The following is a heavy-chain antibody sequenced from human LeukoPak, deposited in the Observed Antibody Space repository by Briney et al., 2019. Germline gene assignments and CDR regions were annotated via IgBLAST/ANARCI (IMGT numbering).Heavy chain of an antibody. D-gene: IGHD1-26*01. CDR1: GGSISSSSYF. CDR2: IYYSGST. J-gene: IGHJ4*02. V-gene: IGHV4-39*01. CDR3: ASQENSIVGATDFDY. Sequence: PSETLSLPCTVSGGSISSSSYFWGWIRQPPGKGLEWIGSIYYSGSTYYNPSLKSRVTISVDTSKNQFSLKLSSVTAADTAVYYCASQENSIVGATDFDYWGQGTLVTVSS.